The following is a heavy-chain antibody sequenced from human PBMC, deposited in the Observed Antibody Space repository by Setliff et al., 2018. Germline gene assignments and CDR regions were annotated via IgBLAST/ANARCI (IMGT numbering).Heavy chain of an antibody. J-gene: IGHJ6*03. D-gene: IGHD6-19*01. Sequence: ASETLSLTCTVSGGAIRSSDYHWGWIPQPPGKGLEWIGSFYYSGNTYYEPSLKSRVTMSIDTSKNQFSLKLNSVTAADMAVYYCAREQWLDPPGYYYMDVWAKGTTVTVSS. CDR1: GGAIRSSDYH. V-gene: IGHV4-39*07. CDR3: AREQWLDPPGYYYMDV. CDR2: FYYSGNT.